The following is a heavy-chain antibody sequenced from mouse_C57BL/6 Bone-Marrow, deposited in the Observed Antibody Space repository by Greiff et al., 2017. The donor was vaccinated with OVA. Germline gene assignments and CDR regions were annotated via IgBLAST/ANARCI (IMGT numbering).Heavy chain of an antibody. CDR2: IYPRSGNT. Sequence: VQLQQSGAELARPGASVKLSCKASGYTFTSYGISWVKQRTGQGLEWIGEIYPRSGNTYYNEKFKGKATLTADKSSSTAYMELRSLTSEDSAVYFCARERVYYGSTYGGYFDVWGTGTTVTVSS. J-gene: IGHJ1*03. V-gene: IGHV1-81*01. D-gene: IGHD1-1*01. CDR1: GYTFTSYG. CDR3: ARERVYYGSTYGGYFDV.